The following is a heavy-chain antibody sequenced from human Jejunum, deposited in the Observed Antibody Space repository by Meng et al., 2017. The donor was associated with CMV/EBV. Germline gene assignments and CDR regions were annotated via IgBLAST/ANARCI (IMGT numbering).Heavy chain of an antibody. Sequence: ASGFTCSSYWLDWVRHAPGKGLVWVSRISMDGSVTSYADSVKGRFTTSRDNAKNTLYLQMNSLRAEDTAMYYCTRDLPLRLEEYFDYWGQGTLVTVSS. CDR3: TRDLPLRLEEYFDY. CDR1: GFTCSSYW. J-gene: IGHJ4*02. V-gene: IGHV3-74*01. CDR2: ISMDGSVT.